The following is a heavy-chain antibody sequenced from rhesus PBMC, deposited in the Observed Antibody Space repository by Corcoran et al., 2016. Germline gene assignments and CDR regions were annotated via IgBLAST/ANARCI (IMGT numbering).Heavy chain of an antibody. CDR3: ARVLGSVATIHYFDC. Sequence: QVQLQESGPGLVKPSETLSLTCAVSGGSISSSYYYWSWIRQAPGRGLEWIGYISYSGSTSYNPSLKSRFTISRDTSKNQFSLKLSSVTAADTAVYYCARVLGSVATIHYFDCWGQGVLVTVSS. CDR2: ISYSGST. CDR1: GGSISSSYYY. D-gene: IGHD1-1*01. J-gene: IGHJ4*01. V-gene: IGHV4-122*02.